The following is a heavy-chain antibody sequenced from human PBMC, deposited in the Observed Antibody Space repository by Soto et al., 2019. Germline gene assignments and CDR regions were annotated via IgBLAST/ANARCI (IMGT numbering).Heavy chain of an antibody. J-gene: IGHJ6*04. CDR2: IDNAGTDS. V-gene: IGHV3-74*01. CDR3: ARGWFGPDV. D-gene: IGHD3-10*01. Sequence: EVQLVESGGGLVQPGGSLRLSCAASGFTLSGRSMHWVRQAPGKGLVWVSGIDNAGTDSTYADSVKGRFTSSRDNAKNMQYLQMNGLRVEDTAVYYCARGWFGPDVWGKGTRVTVSS. CDR1: GFTLSGRS.